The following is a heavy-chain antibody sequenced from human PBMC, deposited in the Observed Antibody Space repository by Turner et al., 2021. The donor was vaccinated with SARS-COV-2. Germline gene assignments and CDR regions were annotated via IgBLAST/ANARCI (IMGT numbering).Heavy chain of an antibody. CDR1: GYTFAGYY. V-gene: IGHV1-2*02. CDR2: INPNSGGT. CDR3: ARDPRVPAVTNVNDAFDI. D-gene: IGHD4-17*01. Sequence: QVQLVQSGAEVKKPGASVKVSCKASGYTFAGYYIHWVRQAPGQGLKWMGWINPNSGGTNYAQRFQGRVTMTGDTSISTAYMELSTLRSDDTAVYYCARDPRVPAVTNVNDAFDIWGQGTMVTVSS. J-gene: IGHJ3*02.